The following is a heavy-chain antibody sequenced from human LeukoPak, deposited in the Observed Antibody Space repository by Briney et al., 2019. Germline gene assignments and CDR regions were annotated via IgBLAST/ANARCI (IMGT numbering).Heavy chain of an antibody. Sequence: GGSLRLSCAASGFTFSSYSMNWVRQAPGKGLEWISYISSSSSPIYYAGSVKGRFTTSRDNAKNSLYLQMNSLRVEDTAVYYCAKSGGQQLVAAYGMDVWGQGTTVTVSS. CDR3: AKSGGQQLVAAYGMDV. J-gene: IGHJ6*02. V-gene: IGHV3-48*04. CDR1: GFTFSSYS. CDR2: ISSSSSPI. D-gene: IGHD6-13*01.